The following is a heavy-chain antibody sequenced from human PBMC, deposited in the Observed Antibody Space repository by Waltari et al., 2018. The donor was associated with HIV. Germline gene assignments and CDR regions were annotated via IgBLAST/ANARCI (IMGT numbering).Heavy chain of an antibody. CDR1: GYNFITYA. Sequence: QVLLVQSGAEVKKPGASVRVSCKAYGYNFITYAIHWVRQAPGQRLEWMGCITTVNGNTKYSQKLQGRVTITRDTSTTTAHMELSRLRSEDTAIYYCARERKVVGASPYYGLDVWGQGTTVTVSS. J-gene: IGHJ6*02. V-gene: IGHV1-3*04. CDR2: ITTVNGNT. CDR3: ARERKVVGASPYYGLDV. D-gene: IGHD2-15*01.